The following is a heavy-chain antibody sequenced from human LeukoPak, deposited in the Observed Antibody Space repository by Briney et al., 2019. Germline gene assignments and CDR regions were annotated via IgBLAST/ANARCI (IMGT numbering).Heavy chain of an antibody. CDR2: IKQDESEK. CDR1: GFTFSSYW. V-gene: IGHV3-7*03. J-gene: IGHJ4*02. CDR3: ARGNNYGDHVGIYFDY. D-gene: IGHD4-17*01. Sequence: GGSLRLSCAASGFTFSSYWMSWVRQAQGKGLEWVANIKQDESEKYYVDSVKGRFSITRDNAKNSMYLQINSLRAEDTAVYHCARGNNYGDHVGIYFDYWGQGTLVTVSS.